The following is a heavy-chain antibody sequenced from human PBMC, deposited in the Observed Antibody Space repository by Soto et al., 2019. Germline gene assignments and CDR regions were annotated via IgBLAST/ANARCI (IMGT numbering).Heavy chain of an antibody. CDR3: ARGYCSGGSCYYDAFDI. CDR2: IVPIFGTA. D-gene: IGHD2-15*01. J-gene: IGHJ3*02. V-gene: IGHV1-69*13. CDR1: GGTFISYA. Sequence: SVKVSCKAPGGTFISYAISWVRQAPGQGLEWMGGIVPIFGTANYAQKFQGRVTITADESTSTAYMELSSLRSEDTAVYYCARGYCSGGSCYYDAFDIWGQGTMVTVSS.